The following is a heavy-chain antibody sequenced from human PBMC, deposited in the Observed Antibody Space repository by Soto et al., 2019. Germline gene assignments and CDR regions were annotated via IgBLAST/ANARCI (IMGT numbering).Heavy chain of an antibody. CDR3: AASPRPGGGSYYDISVPPGDYYYYGMDV. CDR1: GGTFSSYA. J-gene: IGHJ6*02. CDR2: IIPIFGTA. V-gene: IGHV1-69*01. D-gene: IGHD3-22*01. Sequence: QVQLVQSGAEVKKPGSSVKVSCKASGGTFSSYAISWVRQSPGQGLEWMGGIIPIFGTANYAQKFQGRVTITADETTSTAYMELSSVRSEGTAGYYCAASPRPGGGSYYDISVPPGDYYYYGMDVWGQGRTLTVSS.